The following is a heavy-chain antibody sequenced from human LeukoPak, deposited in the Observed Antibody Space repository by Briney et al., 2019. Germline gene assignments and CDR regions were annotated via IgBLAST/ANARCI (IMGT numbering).Heavy chain of an antibody. CDR2: ISAYNGKT. CDR1: GYTFTTYG. V-gene: IGHV1-18*01. D-gene: IGHD3-10*01. J-gene: IGHJ4*02. CDR3: ARDEGMYERGPFLY. Sequence: GASVKASCKASGYTFTTYGISWVRQAPGQGLEWMGWISAYNGKTNYAQKFQGRVTMTTDTSTSTGYMELRSLRSDDTAVYYCARDEGMYERGPFLYWGQRPLVTVSS.